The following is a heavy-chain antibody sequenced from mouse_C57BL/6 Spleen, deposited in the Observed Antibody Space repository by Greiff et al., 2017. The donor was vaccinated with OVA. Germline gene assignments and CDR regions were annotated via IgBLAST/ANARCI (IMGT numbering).Heavy chain of an antibody. CDR1: GYTFTSYW. V-gene: IGHV1-64*01. Sequence: QVQLQQSGAELVKPGASVKLSCKASGYTFTSYWMHWVKQRPGQGLEWIGMIHPSSGSTNYNEKFKSKATLTVDKSSSTAYMQLSSLTSADSAVYYCVGCSSPDYWGQGTTLTVSS. CDR2: IHPSSGST. J-gene: IGHJ2*01. CDR3: VGCSSPDY. D-gene: IGHD1-1*01.